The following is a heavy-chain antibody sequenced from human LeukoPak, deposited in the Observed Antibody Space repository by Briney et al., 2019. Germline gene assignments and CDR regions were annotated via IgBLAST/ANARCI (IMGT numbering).Heavy chain of an antibody. V-gene: IGHV4-34*01. CDR2: INHSGST. J-gene: IGHJ4*02. CDR1: GGSFSGYY. CDR3: ARASYYYGSGSYVRYRGPYYFDY. D-gene: IGHD3-10*01. Sequence: SETLSLTCAVYGGSFSGYYWSWIRQPPGKGLEWIGEINHSGSTNYDPSLKSRVTVSVDTSKNQFSLKLSSVTAADTAVYYCARASYYYGSGSYVRYRGPYYFDYWGQGTLVTVSS.